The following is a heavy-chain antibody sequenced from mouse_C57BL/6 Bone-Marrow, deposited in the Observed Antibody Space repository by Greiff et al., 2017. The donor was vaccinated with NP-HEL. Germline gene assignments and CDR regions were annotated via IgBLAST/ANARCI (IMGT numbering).Heavy chain of an antibody. D-gene: IGHD1-1*01. V-gene: IGHV14-4*01. CDR3: TTSRGSSEFAY. J-gene: IGHJ3*01. CDR2: IDPENGDT. Sequence: EVKLQQSGAELVRPGASVKLSCTASGFNIKDDYMHWVKQRPEQGLEWIGWIDPENGDTEYASKFQGKATITADTSSNTAYLQLSSLTSEDTAVYYCTTSRGSSEFAYWGQGTLVTVSA. CDR1: GFNIKDDY.